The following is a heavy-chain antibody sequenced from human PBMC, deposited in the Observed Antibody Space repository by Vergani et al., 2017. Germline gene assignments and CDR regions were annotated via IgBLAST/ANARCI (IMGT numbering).Heavy chain of an antibody. Sequence: QVQLQESGPGLVKPSETLSLTCAVSGYSISSGYYWGWIRQPPGKGLEWIGSIYHSGSTYYNPSLKSRVTISLDTSKNQFSLKLSSVTAADTAVYYWARLRLEDSGYDFGGMDVWGQGTTVIVSS. CDR1: GYSISSGYY. J-gene: IGHJ6*02. CDR2: IYHSGST. CDR3: ARLRLEDSGYDFGGMDV. D-gene: IGHD5-12*01. V-gene: IGHV4-38-2*01.